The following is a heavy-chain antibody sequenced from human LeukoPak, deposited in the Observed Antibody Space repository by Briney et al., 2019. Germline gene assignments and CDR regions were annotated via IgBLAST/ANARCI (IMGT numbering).Heavy chain of an antibody. V-gene: IGHV1-18*04. CDR1: GYTFTSYG. J-gene: IGHJ6*04. Sequence: ASVKVSCKASGYTFTSYGISWVRQAPGQGLEWMGWISAYNGNTNYAQKLQGRVTMTTDTSTSTAYMELRSLRSDDTAVYYCARVRLEPNYYYYGMDVWGKGTRSPSPQ. D-gene: IGHD1-1*01. CDR2: ISAYNGNT. CDR3: ARVRLEPNYYYYGMDV.